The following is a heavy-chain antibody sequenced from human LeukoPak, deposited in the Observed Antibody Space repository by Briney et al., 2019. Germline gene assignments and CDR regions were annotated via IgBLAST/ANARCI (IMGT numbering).Heavy chain of an antibody. CDR2: TYYRSKWYN. V-gene: IGHV6-1*01. J-gene: IGHJ4*02. Sequence: SQTLSLTCAISGDSVSNNSAAWSWIRQSPLRGLEWLGRTYYRSKWYNDYAVSVESRITINPDTSKNQFSLQLNSVTPGDTAVYYCARGNSDHRSFDYWGQGTLVIVSS. CDR3: ARGNSDHRSFDY. D-gene: IGHD1-1*01. CDR1: GDSVSNNSAA.